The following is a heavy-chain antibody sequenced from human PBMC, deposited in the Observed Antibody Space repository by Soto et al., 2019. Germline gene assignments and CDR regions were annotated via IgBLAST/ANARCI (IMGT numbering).Heavy chain of an antibody. J-gene: IGHJ6*02. CDR2: ISAYNGNT. Sequence: EASVKVSCKASGYTFTSYGISWVRQAPGQGLEWMGWISAYNGNTNYAQKLQGRVTMTTDTSTSTAYMELRSLRSDDTAVYYCASLRYSGYDFGYYGMDVWGQGTTVTVSS. CDR3: ASLRYSGYDFGYYGMDV. V-gene: IGHV1-18*04. CDR1: GYTFTSYG. D-gene: IGHD5-12*01.